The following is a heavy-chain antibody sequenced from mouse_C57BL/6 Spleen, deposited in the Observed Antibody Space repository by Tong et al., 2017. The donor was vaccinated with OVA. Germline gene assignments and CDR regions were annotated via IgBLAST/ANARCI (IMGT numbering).Heavy chain of an antibody. D-gene: IGHD2-10*02. V-gene: IGHV5-4*02. Sequence: EVQLVESGGGLVKPGGSLKLSCAASGFTFSDYYMYWVRQTPEKRLEWVATISDGGSYTYYPDSVKGRFTISRDNAKNNLYRQMSRLKSGDTAMYYCARRPSMVTTGFAYWGQGTLVTVSA. CDR2: ISDGGSYT. J-gene: IGHJ3*01. CDR1: GFTFSDYY. CDR3: ARRPSMVTTGFAY.